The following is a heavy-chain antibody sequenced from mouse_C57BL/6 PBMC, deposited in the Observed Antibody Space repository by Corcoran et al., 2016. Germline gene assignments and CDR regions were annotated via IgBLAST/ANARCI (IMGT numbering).Heavy chain of an antibody. Sequence: QVQLKQSGAELVRPGASVKLSCKASGYTFTDYYINWVKQRPGQGLEWIARIYPGSGNTYYNEKFKGKATLTAEKSSSTAYMQLSSLTSEDSAVYFCARWELGWYFDVWGTGTTVTVSS. D-gene: IGHD4-1*01. CDR3: ARWELGWYFDV. V-gene: IGHV1-76*01. CDR2: IYPGSGNT. CDR1: GYTFTDYY. J-gene: IGHJ1*03.